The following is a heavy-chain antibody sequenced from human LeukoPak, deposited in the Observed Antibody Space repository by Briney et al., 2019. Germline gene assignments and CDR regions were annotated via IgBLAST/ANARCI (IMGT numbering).Heavy chain of an antibody. CDR2: INPSGGST. D-gene: IGHD5-18*01. CDR1: GYTFTSYY. V-gene: IGHV1-46*01. Sequence: ASVKVSCKASGYTFTSYYMHWVRQAPGQGLEWMGIINPSGGSTSYAQKFQGRVTMTRDTSISTAYMELSRLRSDDTAVYYCARASIQLWLSFDYWGQGTLVTVSS. CDR3: ARASIQLWLSFDY. J-gene: IGHJ4*02.